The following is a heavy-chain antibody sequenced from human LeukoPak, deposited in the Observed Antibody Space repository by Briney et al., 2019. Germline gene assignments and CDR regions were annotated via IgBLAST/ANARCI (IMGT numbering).Heavy chain of an antibody. J-gene: IGHJ4*02. V-gene: IGHV3-66*01. Sequence: PGGSLRLSCAASGFTVSGSYMSWVRQAPGKGLEWVSIIYSGGDTYYADSVKGRFAISRDYSKNTLYLQMNSLRVEDTAVYYCAREEELRFWGQGTLVTVSS. CDR2: IYSGGDT. D-gene: IGHD1-26*01. CDR1: GFTVSGSY. CDR3: AREEELRF.